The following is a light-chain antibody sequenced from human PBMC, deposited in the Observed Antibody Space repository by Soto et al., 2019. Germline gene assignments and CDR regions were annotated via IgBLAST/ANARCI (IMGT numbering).Light chain of an antibody. J-gene: IGLJ3*02. CDR2: DVS. CDR3: CSYAGSYTWV. CDR1: SSDVGDYNY. V-gene: IGLV2-11*01. Sequence: QSALTQPRSVSGSPGQSVTISCTGTSSDVGDYNYVSWYEQRPGTAPKVMIYDVSRRPSGVPDRFSGSKSGNTASLTISGLQAEDEADYYCCSYAGSYTWVFGGGTKLTVL.